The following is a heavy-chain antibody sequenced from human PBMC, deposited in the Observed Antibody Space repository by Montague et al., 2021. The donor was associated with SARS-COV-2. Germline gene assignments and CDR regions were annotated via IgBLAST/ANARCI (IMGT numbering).Heavy chain of an antibody. CDR1: GFPLNTNGVG. V-gene: IGHV2-5*02. Sequence: PALVKPTQTLTLTCTFSGFPLNTNGVGVGWIRQPPGKALEWLALIYWDDDKRYSPSLKSRLTITKDTSKNQVVLTMTNMDPVDTATYYCAHRITRDASGSMDYWGQGTLVTVSS. CDR2: IYWDDDK. CDR3: AHRITRDASGSMDY. D-gene: IGHD3-10*01. J-gene: IGHJ4*02.